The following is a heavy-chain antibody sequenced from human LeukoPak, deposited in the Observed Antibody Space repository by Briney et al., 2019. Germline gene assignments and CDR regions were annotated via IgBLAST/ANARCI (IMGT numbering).Heavy chain of an antibody. CDR3: AREPTGAFVPTNDY. V-gene: IGHV1-69*04. D-gene: IGHD6-6*01. CDR2: IIPILGIA. J-gene: IGHJ4*02. CDR1: GGTFSSYA. Sequence: SVKVSCKASGGTFSSYAISWVRQAPGQGLEWMGRIIPILGIANYAQKFQGRVTITADKSTSTAYMELSNLRSEDTAVYYCAREPTGAFVPTNDYGGRGTLATVSS.